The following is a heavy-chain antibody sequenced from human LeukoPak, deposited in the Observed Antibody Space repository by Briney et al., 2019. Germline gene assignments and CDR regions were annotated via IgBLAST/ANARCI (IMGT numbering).Heavy chain of an antibody. CDR3: AKGAGTSSERY. V-gene: IGHV3-23*01. Sequence: GGSLRLSCVGSGFTFSNFAMNWVRQAPGKGLEWVSGINDSGDTTYHADSVKGRFTISRDNSKNTLHLQMNSLRAEDTAIYYCAKGAGTSSERYWGQGTLVTVSS. CDR1: GFTFSNFA. CDR2: INDSGDTT. D-gene: IGHD6-13*01. J-gene: IGHJ4*02.